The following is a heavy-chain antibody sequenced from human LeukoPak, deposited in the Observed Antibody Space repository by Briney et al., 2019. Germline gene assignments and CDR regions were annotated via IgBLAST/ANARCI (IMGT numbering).Heavy chain of an antibody. Sequence: SQTLSLTCTVSGGSISSGDSYWSWIRQPPGKGLEWIGYIYYSGSTYYNPSLKSRVTISVDTSKNQFSLKLSSVTAADTAMYYCARTRTDYGDYVEDYWGQGTLVTVSS. CDR1: GGSISSGDSY. CDR2: IYYSGST. D-gene: IGHD4-17*01. V-gene: IGHV4-30-4*01. CDR3: ARTRTDYGDYVEDY. J-gene: IGHJ4*02.